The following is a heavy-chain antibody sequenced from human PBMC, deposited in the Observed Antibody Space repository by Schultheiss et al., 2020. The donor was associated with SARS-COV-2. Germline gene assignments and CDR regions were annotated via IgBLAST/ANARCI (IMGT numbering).Heavy chain of an antibody. J-gene: IGHJ5*02. D-gene: IGHD6-19*01. Sequence: GGSLRLSCAASGFTFSSYSMNWVRQAPGKGLEWVSHISSSGSYTKSADTAKDRFTLSRDNAKNSLYLQMNSLRAEDTAVYYCARHSFNIAVAAYNWFDPWGQGTLVTVSS. CDR1: GFTFSSYS. V-gene: IGHV3-21*05. CDR3: ARHSFNIAVAAYNWFDP. CDR2: ISSSGSYT.